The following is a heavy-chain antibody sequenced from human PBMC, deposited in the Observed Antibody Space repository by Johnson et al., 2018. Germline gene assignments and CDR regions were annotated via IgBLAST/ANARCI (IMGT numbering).Heavy chain of an antibody. CDR2: ISGSGGST. Sequence: VQLAESGGGLVKPGGSLRLSCAASGFTFSSHAMSWVRQAPGKGLVGVSSISGSGGSTYYADSVKGRFTFSRNNTKSTLYLQMNSLRDEDTARYYCANVQKGYCGAGSRYSVFYYGMAAWGQGATVTVSS. J-gene: IGHJ6*02. CDR1: GFTFSSHA. CDR3: ANVQKGYCGAGSRYSVFYYGMAA. V-gene: IGHV3-23*04. D-gene: IGHD2-15*01.